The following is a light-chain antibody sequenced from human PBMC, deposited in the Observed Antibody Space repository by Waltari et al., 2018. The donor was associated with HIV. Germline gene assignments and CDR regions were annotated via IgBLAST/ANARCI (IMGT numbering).Light chain of an antibody. Sequence: VLTQSPGTLSLSPGDRAILSCRASQSISTDSLGWYQQKLGQAPSPLIYGASSRATGVPDRFSGSGSGTDFTLTISRLEPEDFAVYYCQHYGNAPFTFGQGTKL. V-gene: IGKV3-20*01. CDR3: QHYGNAPFT. CDR2: GAS. CDR1: QSISTDS. J-gene: IGKJ2*01.